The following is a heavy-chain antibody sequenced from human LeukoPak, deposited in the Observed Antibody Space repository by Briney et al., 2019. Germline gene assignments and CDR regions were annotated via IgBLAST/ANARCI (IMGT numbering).Heavy chain of an antibody. J-gene: IGHJ3*02. Sequence: GGSLRPSCVAAGISPATSLMHWVRQAPGKGPEWVSFSTNSVTDISYADSVRGRFTISRDNAKNSLYLQMNDLRDEDTAVYYCARGRDHAIAIWGQGTMVTVSS. CDR1: GISPATSL. V-gene: IGHV3-48*02. CDR3: ARGRDHAIAI. CDR2: STNSVTDI.